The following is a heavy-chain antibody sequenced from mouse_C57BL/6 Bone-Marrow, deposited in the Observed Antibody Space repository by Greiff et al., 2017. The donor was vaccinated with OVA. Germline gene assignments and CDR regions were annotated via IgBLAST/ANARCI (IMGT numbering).Heavy chain of an antibody. D-gene: IGHD1-1*01. Sequence: SGPELVKPGASVKMSCKASGYTFTDYNMHWVKQSHGKSLEWIGYINPNNGGTSYNQKFKGKATLTVNKSSSTAYMELRSLTSEDSAVYYCAREGISYGSSYSWFAYWGQGTLVTVSA. CDR3: AREGISYGSSYSWFAY. CDR2: INPNNGGT. CDR1: GYTFTDYN. V-gene: IGHV1-22*01. J-gene: IGHJ3*01.